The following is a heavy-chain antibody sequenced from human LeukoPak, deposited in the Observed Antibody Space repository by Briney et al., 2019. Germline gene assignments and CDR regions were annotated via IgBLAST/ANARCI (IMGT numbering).Heavy chain of an antibody. CDR3: ATAYGSGSYYPDYYYYGMDG. Sequence: SETLSLTCTVSGYSISSGYLWGWIRQPPGKGLEWIGEINHSGSTNYNPSLKSRVTISVDTSKNQFSLKLSSVTAADTAVYYCATAYGSGSYYPDYYYYGMDGWGQGTTVTVSS. CDR1: GYSISSGYL. CDR2: INHSGST. V-gene: IGHV4-38-2*02. J-gene: IGHJ6*02. D-gene: IGHD3-10*01.